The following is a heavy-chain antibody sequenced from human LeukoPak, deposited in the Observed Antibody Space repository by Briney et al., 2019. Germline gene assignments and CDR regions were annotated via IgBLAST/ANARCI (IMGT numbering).Heavy chain of an antibody. CDR3: ARGLNYYDSSGYYGPYWYFDL. J-gene: IGHJ2*01. CDR2: IYYSGST. Sequence: SQTLSLTCTVSGGSISSGDYYWSWIRQPPGKGLEWIGYIYYSGSTYYNPSLKSRVTISVDTSKNQFSLKLSSVTAADTAVYYCARGLNYYDSSGYYGPYWYFDLWGRGTLVTVSP. CDR1: GGSISSGDYY. V-gene: IGHV4-30-4*01. D-gene: IGHD3-22*01.